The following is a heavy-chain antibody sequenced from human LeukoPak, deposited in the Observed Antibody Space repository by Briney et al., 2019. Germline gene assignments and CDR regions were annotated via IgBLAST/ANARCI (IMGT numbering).Heavy chain of an antibody. CDR3: AREGSQSGMDV. V-gene: IGHV1-2*06. CDR2: INPNSGGT. J-gene: IGHJ6*02. CDR1: GYALSGYY. D-gene: IGHD2-15*01. Sequence: ASVKVSCKASGYALSGYYMHWVLQAPGQGLEWMGRINPNSGGTNYLQTFQGRVTMTSNTSISTAYMELIRLTSDDTAVYYCAREGSQSGMDVWGQGTTVTVSS.